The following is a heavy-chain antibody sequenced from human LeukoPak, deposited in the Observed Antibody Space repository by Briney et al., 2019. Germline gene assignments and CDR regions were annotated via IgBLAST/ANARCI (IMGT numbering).Heavy chain of an antibody. CDR3: ARGISGSFDAFDI. V-gene: IGHV4-38-2*01. CDR1: GYSISSGYY. CDR2: IYHSGST. Sequence: SETLSLTCAVSGYSISSGYYWGWIRQPPGKGLEWIGSIYHSGSTYYNPSLKSRVTISVDTSKNQFSLKLSSVTAADTAVYYCARGISGSFDAFDIWGQGTMVTVPS. J-gene: IGHJ3*02. D-gene: IGHD1-26*01.